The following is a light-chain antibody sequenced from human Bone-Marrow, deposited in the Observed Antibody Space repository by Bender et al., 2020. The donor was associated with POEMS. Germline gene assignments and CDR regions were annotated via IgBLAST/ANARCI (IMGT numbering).Light chain of an antibody. J-gene: IGLJ1*01. CDR3: SSYSSNREV. V-gene: IGLV2-14*01. Sequence: QSALTQPASVSGSPGQSITISCTGTSNNYVSWYQQHPGKAPKLMIYDVSNRPSGVYDRFSGSKSDNTASLTISGLQAEDEADYYCSSYSSNREVFGTGTKVTVL. CDR2: DVS. CDR1: SNNY.